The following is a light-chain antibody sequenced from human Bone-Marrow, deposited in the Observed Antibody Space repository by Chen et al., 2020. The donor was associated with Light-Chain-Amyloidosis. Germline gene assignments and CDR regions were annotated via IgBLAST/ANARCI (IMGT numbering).Light chain of an antibody. CDR1: QSVSRNY. Sequence: EIILTQSPGTLSLSPGETATLSCRASQSVSRNYLAWYQQKPGQTPRLLIYGTSSRATGVPDRFSGSGSGTDFTLAIRRLEPEDFAVYYCQHYANAPYTFGQGIKVEIK. CDR2: GTS. J-gene: IGKJ2*01. CDR3: QHYANAPYT. V-gene: IGKV3-20*01.